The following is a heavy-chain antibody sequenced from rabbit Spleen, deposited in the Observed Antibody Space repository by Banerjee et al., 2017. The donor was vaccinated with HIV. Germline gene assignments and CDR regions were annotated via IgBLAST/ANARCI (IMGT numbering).Heavy chain of an antibody. Sequence: QSLEESGGGLVKPGASLTLTCKASGFSFSSGYDMCWVRQAPGKGLEWIACISAGSSGSTYYATWAKGRFTISKTSSTTVTLQMTSLTAADTATYFCARGAYDSSTGYYDGYYFILWGQGTLVTVS. CDR2: ISAGSSGST. CDR1: GFSFSSGYD. D-gene: IGHD1-1*01. V-gene: IGHV1S40*01. J-gene: IGHJ4*01. CDR3: ARGAYDSSTGYYDGYYFIL.